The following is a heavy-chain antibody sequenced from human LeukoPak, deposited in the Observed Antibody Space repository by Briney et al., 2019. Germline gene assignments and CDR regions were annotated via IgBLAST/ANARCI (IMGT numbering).Heavy chain of an antibody. V-gene: IGHV4-39*07. J-gene: IGHJ4*02. D-gene: IGHD3-10*01. CDR1: GFTFSSYG. CDR3: ARILRGVIVTSFDY. CDR2: IYYSGST. Sequence: PGGSLRLSCAASGFTFSSYGMHWVRQAPGKGLEWIGSIYYSGSTYYNPSLKSRVTISVDTSKNQFSLKLSSVTAADTAVYYCARILRGVIVTSFDYWGQGILVTVSS.